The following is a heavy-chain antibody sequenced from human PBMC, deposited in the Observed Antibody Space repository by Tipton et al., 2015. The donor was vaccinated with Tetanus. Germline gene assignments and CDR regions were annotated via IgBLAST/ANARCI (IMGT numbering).Heavy chain of an antibody. Sequence: SLRLSCAASGFTFKSYTMNWVRQAPGNGLEWVAAISGSRLTPYYADSVKGRFTISRDNAKNSLYLQMSSLRAEDTAVYYCATDRALSGYLFYYGMDAWGQGTTVTVSS. CDR1: GFTFKSYT. J-gene: IGHJ6*02. CDR2: ISGSRLTP. CDR3: ATDRALSGYLFYYGMDA. D-gene: IGHD5-12*01. V-gene: IGHV3-23*01.